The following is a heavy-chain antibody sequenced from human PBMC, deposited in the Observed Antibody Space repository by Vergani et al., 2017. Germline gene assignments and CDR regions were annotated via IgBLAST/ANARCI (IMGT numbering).Heavy chain of an antibody. V-gene: IGHV3-30*02. D-gene: IGHD3-16*01. Sequence: VQLVESGGGLVKPGGSLRLSCAASGFTFSSYSMHWVRQAPGKGLEWVAFIRYDGSNKYYADSVKGRFTISRDNSKNTLYLQMNSLRAEDTAVYYCAREVLGSRGAFDIWGQGTMVTVSS. CDR1: GFTFSSYS. CDR3: AREVLGSRGAFDI. CDR2: IRYDGSNK. J-gene: IGHJ3*02.